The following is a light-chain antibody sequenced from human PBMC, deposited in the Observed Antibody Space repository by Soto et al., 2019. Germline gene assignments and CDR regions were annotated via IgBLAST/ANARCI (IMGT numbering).Light chain of an antibody. Sequence: QPVLTQSPSASASLGASVKLTCTLSSGHSSDAIAWHQQQPEKGPRYLMKLNSDGSHNKGDGIPDRFSGSSSGAERYLTISSLQSEDEAYYYCQTWGTGPWVFGGGTKLTVL. J-gene: IGLJ3*02. CDR1: SGHSSDA. CDR2: LNSDGSH. V-gene: IGLV4-69*01. CDR3: QTWGTGPWV.